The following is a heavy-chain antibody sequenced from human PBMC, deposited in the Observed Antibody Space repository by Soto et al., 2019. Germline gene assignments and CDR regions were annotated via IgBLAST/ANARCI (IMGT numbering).Heavy chain of an antibody. Sequence: PVGSLRLSCAASGFTFSSYAMSWVRQAPGKGLEWVSAISGSGGSTYYADSVKGRFTISRDNSKNTLYLQMNSLRAEDTAVYYCAKDRDIVVVPAAIAYWGKGTLVTVSS. D-gene: IGHD2-2*01. CDR1: GFTFSSYA. V-gene: IGHV3-23*01. J-gene: IGHJ4*02. CDR2: ISGSGGST. CDR3: AKDRDIVVVPAAIAY.